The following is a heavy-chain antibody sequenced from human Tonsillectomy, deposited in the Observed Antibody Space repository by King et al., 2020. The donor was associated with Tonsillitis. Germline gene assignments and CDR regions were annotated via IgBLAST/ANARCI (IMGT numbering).Heavy chain of an antibody. D-gene: IGHD3-22*01. J-gene: IGHJ4*02. V-gene: IGHV4-61*01. Sequence: QLQESGPGLVKPSETLSLTCTVSGGSVSSGSCSWSWIRQPPGKGLEWIGNIYYSGSTNYNPSLKSRVTISVDTSKNQFSLKLSSVTAADTAVYYCARDYPHDSSGSHGIFDYWGQGTLFTVSS. CDR1: GGSVSSGSCS. CDR3: ARDYPHDSSGSHGIFDY. CDR2: IYYSGST.